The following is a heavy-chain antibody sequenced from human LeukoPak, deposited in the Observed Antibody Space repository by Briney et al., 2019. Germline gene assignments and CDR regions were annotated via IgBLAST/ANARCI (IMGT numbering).Heavy chain of an antibody. V-gene: IGHV4-59*01. J-gene: IGHJ4*02. D-gene: IGHD5-24*01. CDR1: GGSFSPAH. CDR3: ATGRDPYKTGH. Sequence: SETLSLTCTFSGGSFSPAHWSWIRQPPGKGLEWIGVICDDGNTDYNPSLKSRVTISVDTSKSQFSLKLSSLAAADTAVYYCATGRDPYKTGHWGQGTLVTVSS. CDR2: ICDDGNT.